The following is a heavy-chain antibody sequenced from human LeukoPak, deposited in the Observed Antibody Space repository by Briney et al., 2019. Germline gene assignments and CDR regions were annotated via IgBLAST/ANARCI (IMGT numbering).Heavy chain of an antibody. J-gene: IGHJ4*02. CDR2: IKQDGSEK. CDR3: ATSRGDNDVVVDY. V-gene: IGHV3-7*01. D-gene: IGHD4-23*01. Sequence: PGGSLRLSCAASGFTFSRYWMSWVRQAPGKGLEWVANIKQDGSEKYYVDSVKGRFTISRDNAKNTLYLQMNSLRAEDTAVYYCATSRGDNDVVVDYWGQGTLVTVSS. CDR1: GFTFSRYW.